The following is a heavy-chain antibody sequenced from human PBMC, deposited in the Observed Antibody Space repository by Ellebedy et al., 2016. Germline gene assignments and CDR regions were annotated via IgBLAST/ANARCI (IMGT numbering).Heavy chain of an antibody. V-gene: IGHV3-33*08. D-gene: IGHD2-15*01. CDR3: ARDRGKVVVAARFDY. CDR2: IWYDGSNK. J-gene: IGHJ4*02. CDR1: GFTFSSYG. Sequence: GESLKISCAASGFTFSSYGMHWVRQAPGKGLEWVAVIWYDGSNKYYADSVKGRFTISRDNSKNTLYLQMNSLRAEDTAVYYCARDRGKVVVAARFDYWGQGTLVTVSS.